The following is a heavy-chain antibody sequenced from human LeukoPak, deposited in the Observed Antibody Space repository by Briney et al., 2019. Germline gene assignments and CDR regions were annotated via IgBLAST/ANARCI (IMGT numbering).Heavy chain of an antibody. Sequence: GGSLRLSCVGSGFAFNSYTITWVRQAPGKGLEWVSSITSTSAYRQYADSVRGRFTISRDNAKNSLYLQMNSLGAEDTAVYHCARVTAGATTLNYYYYFMDVWGKGTTVTLSS. CDR3: ARVTAGATTLNYYYYFMDV. CDR2: ITSTSAYR. V-gene: IGHV3-21*01. D-gene: IGHD1-26*01. J-gene: IGHJ6*03. CDR1: GFAFNSYT.